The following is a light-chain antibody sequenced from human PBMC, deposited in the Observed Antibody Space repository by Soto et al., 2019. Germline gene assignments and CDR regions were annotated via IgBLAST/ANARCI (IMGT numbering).Light chain of an antibody. CDR2: EVS. CDR1: SSDVGGYNY. CDR3: SSYTSSSTYV. J-gene: IGLJ1*01. V-gene: IGLV2-14*01. Sequence: LTQPASVSGSPGQSITISCTGTSSDVGGYNYVSWSQQHPGKAPQLMIYEVSNRPSGVSNRFSGSKSGHTASLTISGLQAEDEADYYCSSYTSSSTYVFGTGTKVTVL.